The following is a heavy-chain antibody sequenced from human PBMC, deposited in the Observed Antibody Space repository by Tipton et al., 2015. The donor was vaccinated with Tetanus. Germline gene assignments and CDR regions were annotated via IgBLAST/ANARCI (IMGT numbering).Heavy chain of an antibody. J-gene: IGHJ4*02. CDR3: ARAAGFLGLTHDF. V-gene: IGHV4-30-4*01. D-gene: IGHD2/OR15-2a*01. CDR2: IYYSGST. Sequence: GEALGNGDYYWSWIRQPPGKGLESIGYIYYSGSTYYNPSLKSRVTISVDTSKNQFSLRLSSVTAADTAVYYCARAAGFLGLTHDFWGRGTLVSLSS. CDR1: GEALGNGDYY.